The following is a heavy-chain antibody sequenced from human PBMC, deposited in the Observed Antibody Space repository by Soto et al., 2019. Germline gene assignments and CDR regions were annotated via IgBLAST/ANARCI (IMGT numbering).Heavy chain of an antibody. CDR2: IWYDGSNK. CDR3: ARDRSLLIAARQGRRVLDFDY. Sequence: QVQLVESGGGVVQPGRSLRLSCAASGFTFSSYGMHWVRQAPGKGLEWVAVIWYDGSNKYYADSVKGRFTISRDNSKNTLYLQMNSLRAEDTAVHYCARDRSLLIAARQGRRVLDFDYWGQGTLVTVSS. D-gene: IGHD6-6*01. CDR1: GFTFSSYG. V-gene: IGHV3-33*01. J-gene: IGHJ4*02.